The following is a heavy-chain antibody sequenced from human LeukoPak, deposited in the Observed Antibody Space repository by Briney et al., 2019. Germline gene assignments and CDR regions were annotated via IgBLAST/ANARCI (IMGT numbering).Heavy chain of an antibody. CDR2: ISYDGSNK. D-gene: IGHD3-22*01. CDR3: AKAQYYYDSSGWRYFDY. J-gene: IGHJ4*02. Sequence: SCKASGYSFPAKYMHWVRQAPGKGLEWVAVISYDGSNKYYADSVKGRFTISRDNSKNTLYLQMNSLRAEDTAVYYCAKAQYYYDSSGWRYFDYWGQGTLVTVSS. CDR1: GYSFPAKY. V-gene: IGHV3-30*18.